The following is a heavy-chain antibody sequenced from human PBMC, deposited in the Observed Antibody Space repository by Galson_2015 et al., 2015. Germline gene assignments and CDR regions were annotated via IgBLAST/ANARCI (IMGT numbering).Heavy chain of an antibody. CDR1: GYSFTSYW. Sequence: QSGAEEKKPGESLQISCTGSGYSFTSYWIGWVRQMPGKGLEWMGIIYPDASDSRYSQSFQGQVTISADQSISTAYLQWSSLKASDTAMYYCARQDILTGYYLWSSWGQGTLVTVSS. V-gene: IGHV5-51*01. J-gene: IGHJ5*02. CDR3: ARQDILTGYYLWSS. D-gene: IGHD3-9*01. CDR2: IYPDASDS.